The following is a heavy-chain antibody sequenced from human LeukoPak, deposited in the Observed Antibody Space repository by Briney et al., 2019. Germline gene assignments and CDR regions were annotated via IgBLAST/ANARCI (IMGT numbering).Heavy chain of an antibody. CDR3: ARHPAYDSSGYYSDY. V-gene: IGHV5-51*01. CDR2: IYPGDSDT. J-gene: IGHJ4*02. CDR1: GYSFTSYW. D-gene: IGHD3-22*01. Sequence: GESLKISCKGSGYSFTSYWIGWVRQMPGKGLEWMGIIYPGDSDTRYSPSFQGQVTISADESISTAYLQWSSLKASDTAMYYCARHPAYDSSGYYSDYWGQGTLVTVSS.